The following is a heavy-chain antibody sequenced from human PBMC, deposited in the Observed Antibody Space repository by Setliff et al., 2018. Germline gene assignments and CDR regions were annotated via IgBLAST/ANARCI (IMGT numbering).Heavy chain of an antibody. CDR3: AKGGTYRYFDY. J-gene: IGHJ4*02. D-gene: IGHD2-15*01. V-gene: IGHV4-59*04. CDR2: AYYSGST. CDR1: GGSVNSRY. Sequence: SETLSLTCTVSGGSVNSRYWSWIRQSPGKGLEWIGSAYYSGSTYYNPSLESRVTISVDTSKNQFSLRLTSVSAADTAVYYCAKGGTYRYFDYWGQGTLVTVSS.